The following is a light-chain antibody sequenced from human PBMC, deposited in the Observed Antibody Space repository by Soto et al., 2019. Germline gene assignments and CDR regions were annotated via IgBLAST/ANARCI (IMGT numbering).Light chain of an antibody. CDR1: QSISSY. Sequence: DIQMTQSPSSLSASVGDRVTITCRASQSISSYLNWYQQKPGKAAKLLIYAASSLQSGVPSRFSGSESWTEFTLTISSLQPEDFATYYCHQSYRTLGLTFGGGTKVEIK. CDR2: AAS. CDR3: HQSYRTLGLT. V-gene: IGKV1-39*01. J-gene: IGKJ4*01.